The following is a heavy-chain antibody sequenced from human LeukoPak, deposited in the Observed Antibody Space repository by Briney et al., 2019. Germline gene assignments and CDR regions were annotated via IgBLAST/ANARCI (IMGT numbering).Heavy chain of an antibody. Sequence: GASVTVSFKASGYTFTIYAMNWVRQAPGQGLEWMGWINTNTGNPTYAQGFTGRFVFSLDTSVSTAYLQISSLKAEDTAVYYCASIDYYDSSGYYQFDYWGQGTLVTVSS. CDR1: GYTFTIYA. D-gene: IGHD3-22*01. V-gene: IGHV7-4-1*02. J-gene: IGHJ4*02. CDR2: INTNTGNP. CDR3: ASIDYYDSSGYYQFDY.